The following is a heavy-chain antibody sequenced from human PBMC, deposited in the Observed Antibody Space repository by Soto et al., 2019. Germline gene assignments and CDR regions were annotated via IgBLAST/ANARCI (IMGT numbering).Heavy chain of an antibody. Sequence: PGGSLRLSCAASGFTFSSYAMSWVRQAPGKGLEWVSAISGSGGSTYYADSVKGRFTISRDNSKNTLYLQMNSLRAEDTAVYYCAKVGGRMITFGGVIVYFDYWGQGTLVTVSS. V-gene: IGHV3-23*01. CDR1: GFTFSSYA. CDR3: AKVGGRMITFGGVIVYFDY. J-gene: IGHJ4*02. D-gene: IGHD3-16*02. CDR2: ISGSGGST.